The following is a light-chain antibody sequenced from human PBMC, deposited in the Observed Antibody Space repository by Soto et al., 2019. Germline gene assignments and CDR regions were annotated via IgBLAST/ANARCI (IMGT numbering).Light chain of an antibody. CDR3: RQYSYLWT. CDR2: KAS. J-gene: IGKJ1*01. CDR1: QNINNW. Sequence: DMQMTQSPSTLSASVGDRVTITCRASQNINNWLAWYQQKPGKAPKLLISKASSLESGVPSRFSGSGSGTEFTLTISSLQPDDFATYHCRQYSYLWTFGQGTKVEI. V-gene: IGKV1-5*03.